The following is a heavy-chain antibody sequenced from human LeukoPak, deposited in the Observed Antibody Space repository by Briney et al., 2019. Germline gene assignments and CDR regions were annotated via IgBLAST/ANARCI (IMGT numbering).Heavy chain of an antibody. V-gene: IGHV4-39*01. CDR3: ATHRRLFNAYDI. CDR1: GSSISSISYY. Sequence: SETLSLTCTVSGSSISSISYYWGWLRQPPGKGLEWIGSIYYSGSSYYNPSLKSRVTISVDTSNNQFSLRLSYVTAADTAVYYCATHRRLFNAYDIWGQGTMVTVSS. CDR2: IYYSGSS. J-gene: IGHJ3*02.